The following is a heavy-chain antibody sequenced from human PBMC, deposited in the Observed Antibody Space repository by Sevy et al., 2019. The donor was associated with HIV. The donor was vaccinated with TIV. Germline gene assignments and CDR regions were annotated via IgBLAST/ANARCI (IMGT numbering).Heavy chain of an antibody. V-gene: IGHV6-1*01. CDR3: GREGNSYYYGSGSYYKGGDAFDI. D-gene: IGHD3-10*01. Sequence: SQTLSLTCAISGDSVSSNSAAWNWIRQSPSRGLEWLGRTYYRSKWYNDYAVSVKSRITINPDTSKKQFSLQLNTVTPEETAVYYCGREGNSYYYGSGSYYKGGDAFDIWGQGTMVTVS. J-gene: IGHJ3*02. CDR2: TYYRSKWYN. CDR1: GDSVSSNSAA.